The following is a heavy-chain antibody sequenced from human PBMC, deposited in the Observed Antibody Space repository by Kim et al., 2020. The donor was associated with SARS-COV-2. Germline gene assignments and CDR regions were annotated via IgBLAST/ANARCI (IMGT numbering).Heavy chain of an antibody. V-gene: IGHV3-11*06. D-gene: IGHD3-22*01. CDR1: GFTFSDYY. CDR2: ISSSSSYT. CDR3: AREYRYYYDSSDYHWGYFDY. Sequence: GGSLRLSCAASGFTFSDYYMSWIRQAPGKGLEWVSYISSSSSYTNYADSVKGRFTISRDNAKNSLYLQMNSLRAEDTAVYYCAREYRYYYDSSDYHWGYFDYWGQGTLVTVSS. J-gene: IGHJ4*02.